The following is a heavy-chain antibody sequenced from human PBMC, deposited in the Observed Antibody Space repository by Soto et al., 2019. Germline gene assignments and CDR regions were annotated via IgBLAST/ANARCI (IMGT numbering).Heavy chain of an antibody. CDR3: ARRYGPGFDY. V-gene: IGHV4-59*08. D-gene: IGHD4-17*01. J-gene: IGHJ4*02. Sequence: SETLSLTYTVSGGSLSSYYWSWIRPPPGKGLEWIGYIYYSGSTNYNPSLKSRVTISVDTSKNQFSLKLSSVTAADTAVYYCARRYGPGFDYWGQGTLVTVSS. CDR1: GGSLSSYY. CDR2: IYYSGST.